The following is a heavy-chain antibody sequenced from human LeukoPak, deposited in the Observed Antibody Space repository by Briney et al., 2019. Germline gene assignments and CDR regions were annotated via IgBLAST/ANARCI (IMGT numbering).Heavy chain of an antibody. CDR1: GFTFSTYT. D-gene: IGHD4-17*01. CDR2: LSGSHDYL. CDR3: TREVLDYEIPYWYFDL. J-gene: IGHJ2*01. V-gene: IGHV3-23*01. Sequence: PGGSLRLSCAASGFTFSTYTMSWVRQAPGKGLEWVSALSGSHDYLYYADSVKGRFTVSRDNFKNTLYLQMNSLRAGDTAVYYCTREVLDYEIPYWYFDLWGRGTLVTVSS.